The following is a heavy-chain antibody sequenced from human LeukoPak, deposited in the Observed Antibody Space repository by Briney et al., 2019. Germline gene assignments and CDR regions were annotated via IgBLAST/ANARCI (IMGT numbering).Heavy chain of an antibody. V-gene: IGHV4-59*01. CDR1: GGSISSYY. J-gene: IGHJ4*02. Sequence: PSETLSLTCTVSGGSISSYYWSWIREPPGKGLEWIGYIYYSGSTNYNPSLKSRVTISLDTSKNQFSLKLSSVTAADTAVYYCARCFSRGSGWYFDDWGQGTLVTVSS. CDR2: IYYSGST. CDR3: ARCFSRGSGWYFDD. D-gene: IGHD6-19*01.